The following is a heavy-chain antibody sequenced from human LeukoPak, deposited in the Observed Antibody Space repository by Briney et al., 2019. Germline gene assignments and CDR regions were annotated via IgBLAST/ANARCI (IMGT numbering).Heavy chain of an antibody. V-gene: IGHV4-31*03. CDR3: ARLGGATSPFGY. CDR2: IYYSGSA. D-gene: IGHD1-26*01. J-gene: IGHJ4*02. Sequence: SETLSLTCTVSGGSISSGGYYWSWIRQHPGKGLEWIGYIYYSGSAYYNPSLKSRVTISVDTSKNQFSLKLSSVTAADTAIYYCARLGGATSPFGYWGQGTLVTVSS. CDR1: GGSISSGGYY.